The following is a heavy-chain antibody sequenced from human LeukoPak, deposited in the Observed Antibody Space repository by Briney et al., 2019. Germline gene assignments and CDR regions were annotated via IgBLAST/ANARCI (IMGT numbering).Heavy chain of an antibody. Sequence: DSVRGRFTISRDNSKNTLYLQMNSLRAEDTAVYYCAKTAAWAYDFWSGSDVDYWGQGTLVTVSS. CDR3: AKTAAWAYDFWSGSDVDY. J-gene: IGHJ4*02. D-gene: IGHD3-3*01. V-gene: IGHV3-30*02.